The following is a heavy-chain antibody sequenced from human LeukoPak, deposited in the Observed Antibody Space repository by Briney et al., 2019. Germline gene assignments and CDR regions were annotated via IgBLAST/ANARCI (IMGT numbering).Heavy chain of an antibody. CDR2: INHSGST. CDR1: GGSFSGYY. Sequence: PSETLSLTCAVYGGSFSGYYWSWIRQPPGKGLEWIGEINHSGSTNYNPSLKSRVTISIDTSEKQFSLKLSSVTAADTAVYYCARLFRGSPVNYWGQGTLVTVSS. V-gene: IGHV4-34*01. J-gene: IGHJ4*02. D-gene: IGHD2-21*01. CDR3: ARLFRGSPVNY.